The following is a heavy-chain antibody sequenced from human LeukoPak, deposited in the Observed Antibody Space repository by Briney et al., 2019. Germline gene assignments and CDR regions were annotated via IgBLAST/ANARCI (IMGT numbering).Heavy chain of an antibody. J-gene: IGHJ4*02. CDR2: ISSSSSYI. CDR1: GFTFSSYS. D-gene: IGHD6-19*01. Sequence: SGGSLRLSCAASGFTFSSYSMNWVRQAPGKGLEWVSSISSSSSYIYYADSVKGRFTISRDNAKNSLYLQMNSLRAEDTAVYYCARSLEGSDWYLGYWGQGTLVTVSS. V-gene: IGHV3-21*01. CDR3: ARSLEGSDWYLGY.